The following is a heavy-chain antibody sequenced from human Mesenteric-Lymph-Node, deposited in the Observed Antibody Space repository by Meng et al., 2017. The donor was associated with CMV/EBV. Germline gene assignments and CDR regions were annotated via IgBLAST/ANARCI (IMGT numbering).Heavy chain of an antibody. J-gene: IGHJ4*02. CDR2: INHSGST. V-gene: IGHV4-34*01. Sequence: QGPRHAWRAGLLKHSETLSGTCAVYGGSCSGYYWNWIRQSPEKGLEWIGEINHSGSTTYNPSFTSRIIISVDTSTNQISLNMSSVTAADTAVYYCARGSSYDILTGYFDYWGQGALVTVSS. D-gene: IGHD3-9*01. CDR1: GGSCSGYY. CDR3: ARGSSYDILTGYFDY.